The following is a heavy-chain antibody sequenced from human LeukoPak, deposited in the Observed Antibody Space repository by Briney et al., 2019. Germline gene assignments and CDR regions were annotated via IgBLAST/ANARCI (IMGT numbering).Heavy chain of an antibody. CDR2: ISSSSSYI. V-gene: IGHV3-21*01. CDR1: GFTFSSYS. CDR3: ARHGQGLELPFYFDY. J-gene: IGHJ4*02. Sequence: GGSLILSCAASGFTFSSYSMNWVRQAPGKGLEWVSSISSSSSYIYYADSVKGRFTISRDNAKNSLYLQMNSLRAEDTAVYYCARHGQGLELPFYFDYWGQGTLVTVSS. D-gene: IGHD1-7*01.